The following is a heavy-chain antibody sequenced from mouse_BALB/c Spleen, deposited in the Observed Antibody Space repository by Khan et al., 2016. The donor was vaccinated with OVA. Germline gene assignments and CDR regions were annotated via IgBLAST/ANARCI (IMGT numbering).Heavy chain of an antibody. D-gene: IGHD2-1*01. CDR3: AISNGNYWFAY. V-gene: IGHV9-3-1*01. Sequence: QIQLVQPGPELKKPGETVKISCKAAGYTLTNYGMNWVKQAPGKGLKWMGWINTYTGEPTYAEDFKGRIAFSLETSASTAYLQINNLKYEDTGTYCCAISNGNYWFAYWGQGTLVTVSA. CDR1: GYTLTNYG. J-gene: IGHJ3*01. CDR2: INTYTGEP.